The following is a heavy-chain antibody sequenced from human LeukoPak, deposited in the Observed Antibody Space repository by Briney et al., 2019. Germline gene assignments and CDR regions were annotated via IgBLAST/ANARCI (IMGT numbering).Heavy chain of an antibody. Sequence: GGSLRLSCAASDFTFSAYTMNWIRLAPGKGLEWVSSISSGRTYIYYADFVKGRFTISRDNAKNSLYLQMNSLRAEDTALYFCARDSDYGDYFDHWGQGTLVTVSS. V-gene: IGHV3-21*06. D-gene: IGHD4-17*01. J-gene: IGHJ4*02. CDR2: ISSGRTYI. CDR1: DFTFSAYT. CDR3: ARDSDYGDYFDH.